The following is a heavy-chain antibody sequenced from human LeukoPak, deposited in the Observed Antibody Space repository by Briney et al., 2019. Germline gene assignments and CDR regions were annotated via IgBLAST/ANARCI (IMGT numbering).Heavy chain of an antibody. CDR2: ISGGGGST. CDR1: GFTVSSDY. Sequence: PGGSLRLSCAASGFTVSSDYMSWVRQAPGKGLEWVSAISGGGGSTYYADSVKGRFTISRDNSKNTLYLQMSSLRAEDTAVYYCAKPNDYGDPEYFQHWGQGTLVTVSS. D-gene: IGHD4-17*01. CDR3: AKPNDYGDPEYFQH. V-gene: IGHV3-23*01. J-gene: IGHJ1*01.